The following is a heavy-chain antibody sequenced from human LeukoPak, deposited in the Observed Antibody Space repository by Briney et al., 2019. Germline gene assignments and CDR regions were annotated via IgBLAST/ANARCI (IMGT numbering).Heavy chain of an antibody. J-gene: IGHJ4*02. Sequence: SETLSLTCTVSGYSITSGYYWGWIRQPPGKGLEWIGSIYHSGSTYYNPSLKSRVTISIDTSKNQFSLKLSSVTAADTAVYYCARDGNLLWFGELLDYFDYWGQGTLVTVSS. CDR3: ARDGNLLWFGELLDYFDY. CDR1: GYSITSGYY. D-gene: IGHD3-10*01. CDR2: IYHSGST. V-gene: IGHV4-38-2*02.